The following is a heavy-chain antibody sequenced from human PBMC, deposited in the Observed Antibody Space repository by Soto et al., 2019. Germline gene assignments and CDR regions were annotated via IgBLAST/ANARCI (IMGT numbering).Heavy chain of an antibody. V-gene: IGHV1-69*13. CDR3: ARYYDSSGYGWYFDL. D-gene: IGHD3-22*01. CDR2: IIPIFGTA. CDR1: GGTFSSYA. J-gene: IGHJ2*01. Sequence: GASVKVSCTASGGTFSSYAISWVRQAPGQGLEWMGGIIPIFGTANYAQKFQGRVTITADESTSTAYMELSSLRSEDTAVYYCARYYDSSGYGWYFDLWGRGTLVTVSS.